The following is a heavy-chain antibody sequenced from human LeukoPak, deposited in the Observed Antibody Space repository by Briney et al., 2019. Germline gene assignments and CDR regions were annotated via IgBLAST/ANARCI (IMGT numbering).Heavy chain of an antibody. CDR1: GFTFSSYG. CDR2: ISYDGSNK. V-gene: IGHV3-30*18. Sequence: GGSLRLSCAASGFTFSSYGMHWVRQAPGKGLEWVAVISYDGSNKYYADSVKGRFTISRDNSKNTLYLQMNSLRAEDTAVYYCAKGGYSGYDSGYFDYWGQGTLVTVSS. D-gene: IGHD5-12*01. J-gene: IGHJ4*02. CDR3: AKGGYSGYDSGYFDY.